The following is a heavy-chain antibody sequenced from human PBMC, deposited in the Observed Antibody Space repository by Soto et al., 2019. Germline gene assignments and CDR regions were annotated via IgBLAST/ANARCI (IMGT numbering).Heavy chain of an antibody. CDR2: IKQDGSEK. D-gene: IGHD3-10*01. CDR3: ARVLGRTRDYYGSGSYYYYMDV. J-gene: IGHJ6*03. Sequence: GGSLSLSCAASGFTFSSYWMSWVRQAPGKGLEWVANIKQDGSEKYYVDSVKGRFTISRDNAKNSLYLQMNSLRAEATAVYYCARVLGRTRDYYGSGSYYYYMDVWGKGTTVTVSS. CDR1: GFTFSSYW. V-gene: IGHV3-7*01.